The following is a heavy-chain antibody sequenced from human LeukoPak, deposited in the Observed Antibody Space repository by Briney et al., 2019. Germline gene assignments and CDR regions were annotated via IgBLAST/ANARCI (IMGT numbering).Heavy chain of an antibody. J-gene: IGHJ4*02. Sequence: ASVKVSCKASGYTFTSYDINWVRQATGQGLEWMGWMNPNSGNTGYAQKFQGRVNMTRNTSISTAYMELSGLRSEDTAVYYCARGVKDYYDSSGYYTPERDFDYWGQGTLVTVSS. D-gene: IGHD3-22*01. V-gene: IGHV1-8*01. CDR1: GYTFTSYD. CDR3: ARGVKDYYDSSGYYTPERDFDY. CDR2: MNPNSGNT.